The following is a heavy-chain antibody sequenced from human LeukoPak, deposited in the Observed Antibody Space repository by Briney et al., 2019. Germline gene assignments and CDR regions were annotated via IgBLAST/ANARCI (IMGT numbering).Heavy chain of an antibody. CDR2: IYHSGST. V-gene: IGHV4-4*02. D-gene: IGHD1-26*01. CDR3: ARDRGSYSSEYFDY. J-gene: IGHJ4*02. CDR1: GGSISSSNW. Sequence: PSETLSLTCAVSGGSISSSNWWSWVRQPPGKGLEWIGEIYHSGSTNYNPSLKSRVTISVDKSKNQFSLKLSSVTAADTAVYYCARDRGSYSSEYFDYWGQGTLVTVSS.